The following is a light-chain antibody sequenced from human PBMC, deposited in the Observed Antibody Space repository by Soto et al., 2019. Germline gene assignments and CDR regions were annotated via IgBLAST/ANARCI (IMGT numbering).Light chain of an antibody. CDR2: EVT. CDR3: SSYRSIYTPDV. J-gene: IGLJ3*02. Sequence: QSALTQPASVSGSPGQSITISCIGTSSDIGGYNYVSWYQQHPGKAPKLMIYEVTNRPSGVSDRFSGSKSGNTASLTISGLQAEDEADYYCSSYRSIYTPDVFGGGTKLTVL. V-gene: IGLV2-14*01. CDR1: SSDIGGYNY.